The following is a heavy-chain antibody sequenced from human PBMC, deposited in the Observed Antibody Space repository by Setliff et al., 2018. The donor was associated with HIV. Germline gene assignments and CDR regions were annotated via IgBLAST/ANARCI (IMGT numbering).Heavy chain of an antibody. CDR2: IRSKIFGGTP. V-gene: IGHV3-49*04. Sequence: PGGSLRLSCTTSGFTFGDYAMSWVRQAPGKGLEWIGFIRSKIFGGTPEYGASVQGRFTISRDDSKSIAYLQLNSLKTEDTAVYYCTRMPNEGGSYDAFDVWGQGTMVTVSS. D-gene: IGHD3-10*01. CDR1: GFTFGDYA. CDR3: TRMPNEGGSYDAFDV. J-gene: IGHJ3*01.